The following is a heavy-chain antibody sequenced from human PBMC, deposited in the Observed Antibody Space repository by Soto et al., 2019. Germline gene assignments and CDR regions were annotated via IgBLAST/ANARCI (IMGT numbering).Heavy chain of an antibody. CDR3: ARSANTIFGVVPLYCYYGMDV. D-gene: IGHD3-3*01. CDR2: MNPNSGNT. J-gene: IGHJ6*02. CDR1: GYTFTSYD. V-gene: IGHV1-8*01. Sequence: ASVKVSCKASGYTFTSYDINWVRQATGQGLEWMGWMNPNSGNTGYAQKFQGRVTMTRNTSISTAYMELSSLRSEDTAVYYCARSANTIFGVVPLYCYYGMDVWGQGTTVTVSS.